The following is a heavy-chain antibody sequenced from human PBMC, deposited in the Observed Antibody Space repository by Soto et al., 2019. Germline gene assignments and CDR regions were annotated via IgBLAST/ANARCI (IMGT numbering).Heavy chain of an antibody. D-gene: IGHD2-8*01. CDR2: VYYRGRS. V-gene: IGHV4-39*01. CDR1: CGSVSNSNYY. CDR3: VSQRTSVLTQAYFDY. J-gene: IGHJ4*02. Sequence: SETLSLTCTVSCGSVSNSNYYWGWIRQSPGKGLEWIGSVYYRGRSYSKSSVKSRVTISVDTSKNQFSLNLNSVTASDTAVYFCVSQRTSVLTQAYFDYWGPGALVTVSS.